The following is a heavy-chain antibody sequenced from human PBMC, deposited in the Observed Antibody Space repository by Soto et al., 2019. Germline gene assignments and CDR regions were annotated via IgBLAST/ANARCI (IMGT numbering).Heavy chain of an antibody. Sequence: GGSLRLSCAASGFTFSSYGMHWVRQAPGKGLEWVAVISYDGSNKYYADSVKGRFTISRDNSKNTLYLQMSSLRAEDTAVYYCAKGFSYSVIDYWGQGTLVTVSS. V-gene: IGHV3-30*18. J-gene: IGHJ4*02. CDR1: GFTFSSYG. CDR3: AKGFSYSVIDY. D-gene: IGHD5-18*01. CDR2: ISYDGSNK.